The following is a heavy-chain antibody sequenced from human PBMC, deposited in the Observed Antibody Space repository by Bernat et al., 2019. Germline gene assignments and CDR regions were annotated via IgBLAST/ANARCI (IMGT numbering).Heavy chain of an antibody. D-gene: IGHD3-3*01. CDR1: GFSLSTSGMC. Sequence: QVTLRESGPALVKPTQTLTLTCTFSGFSLSTSGMCVSWIRQPPGKALGWLARIDWDDDKYYSTSLKTRLTISKDTSKNQVVLTMTNMDPVDTATYYCARAPGSGSFYYYYGMDVWGQGTTVTVSS. CDR3: ARAPGSGSFYYYYGMDV. J-gene: IGHJ6*02. V-gene: IGHV2-70*15. CDR2: IDWDDDK.